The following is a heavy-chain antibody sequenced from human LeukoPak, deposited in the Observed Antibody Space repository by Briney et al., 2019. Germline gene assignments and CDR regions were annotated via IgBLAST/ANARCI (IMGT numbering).Heavy chain of an antibody. V-gene: IGHV4-34*01. CDR2: INHRGRS. Sequence: PSETLSLTCAVYAGSFNDYYWTWIRQPPGKGLEWIGEINHRGRSTYNPSLKSRVTISVDTSKNQFSLRLNSVTAADTAVYYCTRDLGSTNSDYWGQGTLVTVSS. J-gene: IGHJ4*02. D-gene: IGHD2-2*01. CDR3: TRDLGSTNSDY. CDR1: AGSFNDYY.